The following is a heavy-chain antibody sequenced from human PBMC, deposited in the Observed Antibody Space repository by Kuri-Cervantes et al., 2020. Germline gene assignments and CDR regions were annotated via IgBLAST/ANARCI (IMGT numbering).Heavy chain of an antibody. J-gene: IGHJ4*02. D-gene: IGHD2-21*01. V-gene: IGHV3-21*01. Sequence: GGSLRLSCAASGFTFSLYSMNWVRQAPGRGLEWVSSISSSASYKYYADSLKGRFTISRDNAKNSLYLQMNSLRAEDTAVYYCARAPLTFLDYWGQGTLVTVSS. CDR1: GFTFSLYS. CDR2: ISSSASYK. CDR3: ARAPLTFLDY.